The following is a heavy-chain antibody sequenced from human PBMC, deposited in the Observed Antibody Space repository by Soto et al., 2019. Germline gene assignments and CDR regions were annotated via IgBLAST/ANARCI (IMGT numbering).Heavy chain of an antibody. J-gene: IGHJ3*02. V-gene: IGHV4-59*01. CDR3: ARSPPIAVNAFDI. Sequence: SETLSLTCTVSGGSISSYYWSWIRQPPGKGLEWIGYIYYSGSTNYNPSLKSRVTISVDTSKNQFSLKLSSVTAADTAVYYCARSPPIAVNAFDIWGQGTMVTVSS. CDR1: GGSISSYY. CDR2: IYYSGST. D-gene: IGHD6-19*01.